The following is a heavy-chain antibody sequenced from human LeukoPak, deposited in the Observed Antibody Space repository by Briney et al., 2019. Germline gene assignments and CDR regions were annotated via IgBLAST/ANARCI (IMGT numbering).Heavy chain of an antibody. CDR3: ASSVGYNKAGYYYYLDS. J-gene: IGHJ6*03. Sequence: GASVKVSCKASGYTLTGSYMHWVRQAPGQGLGWMGWMNPNTGGTNYAQKFQGRVTMTWDTSIRTAYMELSSLRSDDTAVYYCASSVGYNKAGYYYYLDSWGKGTTVTVSS. D-gene: IGHD5-24*01. CDR2: MNPNTGGT. CDR1: GYTLTGSY. V-gene: IGHV1-2*02.